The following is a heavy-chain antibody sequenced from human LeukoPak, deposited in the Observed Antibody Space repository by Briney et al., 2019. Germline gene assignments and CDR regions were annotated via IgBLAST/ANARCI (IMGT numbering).Heavy chain of an antibody. CDR1: GYTFTAYF. CDR3: ARPTSYGYYFDS. Sequence: ASVKVSCKAAGYTFTAYFIHWVRQAPGQGLEWMGRINPNSGDTNYAQKFQGRVTMTRDTSTSTAYMELSRLPSDDTAVYYCARPTSYGYYFDSWGQGTLVTVSS. V-gene: IGHV1-2*06. J-gene: IGHJ4*02. CDR2: INPNSGDT. D-gene: IGHD3-16*01.